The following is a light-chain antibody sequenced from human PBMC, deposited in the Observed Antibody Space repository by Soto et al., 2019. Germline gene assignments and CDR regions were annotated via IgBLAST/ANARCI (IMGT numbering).Light chain of an antibody. V-gene: IGKV1-39*01. CDR1: QDISAY. CDR3: QQTYAVPWT. Sequence: IQLTQSPSSLSASVGDRVTLTCRADQDISAYLSWFQQKPGKAPKLLMYYATVLENGVSTRFSGSQSGTEFTLTISGLQPDDFATYHCQQTYAVPWTFGQGT. CDR2: YAT. J-gene: IGKJ1*01.